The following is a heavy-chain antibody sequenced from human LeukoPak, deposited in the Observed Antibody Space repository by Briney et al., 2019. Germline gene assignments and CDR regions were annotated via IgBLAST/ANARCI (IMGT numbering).Heavy chain of an antibody. J-gene: IGHJ5*02. V-gene: IGHV3-48*03. CDR1: GFTFSSYE. CDR2: ISSSGSTI. CDR3: ARASYSSSWVFDP. D-gene: IGHD6-13*01. Sequence: GGSLRLSCAASGFTFSSYEMNWVRQAPGKGLEWVSYISSSGSTIYYAGSVKGRFTISRDNAKNSLYLQMNSLRAEDTAVYYCARASYSSSWVFDPWGQGTLVTVSS.